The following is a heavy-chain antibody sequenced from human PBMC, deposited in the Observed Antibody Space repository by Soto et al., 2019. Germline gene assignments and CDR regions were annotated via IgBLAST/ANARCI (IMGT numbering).Heavy chain of an antibody. Sequence: SETPSLTCTASGGSISSSSYYWGWIRQPPGKGLEWIGSIYYSGSTNYNPSLKSRVTISVDTSKNQFSRKLSSVTAADTAVYYCARGRYSGYDLGYWGQGTLVTVSS. J-gene: IGHJ4*02. CDR1: GGSISSSSYY. CDR2: IYYSGST. D-gene: IGHD5-12*01. CDR3: ARGRYSGYDLGY. V-gene: IGHV4-39*07.